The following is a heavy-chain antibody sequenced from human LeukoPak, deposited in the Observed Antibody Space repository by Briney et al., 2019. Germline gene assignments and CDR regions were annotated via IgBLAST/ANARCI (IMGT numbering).Heavy chain of an antibody. CDR2: ISGSGGRT. J-gene: IGHJ3*02. CDR3: ARELVVDDAFDI. Sequence: GGSLRLSCAASGFTFTNYAMTWVRQAPGKGLEWVSSISGSGGRTYSADSVKGRFTISRDNFKNTLYLQMNSLRPEDTAVYYCARELVVDDAFDIWGQGTMVTVSS. V-gene: IGHV3-23*01. D-gene: IGHD2-15*01. CDR1: GFTFTNYA.